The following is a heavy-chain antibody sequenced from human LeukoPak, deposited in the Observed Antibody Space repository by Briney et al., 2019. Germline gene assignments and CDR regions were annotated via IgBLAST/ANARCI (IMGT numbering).Heavy chain of an antibody. CDR2: ISYDGSNK. Sequence: GGSLRLSCAASGFTFSSYAMHWVCQAPGKGLEWVAVISYDGSNKYYADSVKGRFTISRDNSKNTLYLQMNSLRAEDTAVYYCARGGYYDILTGYAVYWGQGTLVTVSS. CDR3: ARGGYYDILTGYAVY. CDR1: GFTFSSYA. D-gene: IGHD3-9*01. J-gene: IGHJ4*02. V-gene: IGHV3-30-3*01.